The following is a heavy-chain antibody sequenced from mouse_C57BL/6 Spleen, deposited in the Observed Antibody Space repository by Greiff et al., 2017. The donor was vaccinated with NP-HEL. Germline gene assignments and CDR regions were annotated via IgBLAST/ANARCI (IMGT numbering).Heavy chain of an antibody. CDR1: GYTFTDYY. D-gene: IGHD1-1*01. Sequence: EVKLMESGPVLVKPGASVKMSCKASGYTFTDYYMNWVKQSHGKSLEWIGVINPYNGGTSYNQKFKGKATLTVDKSSSTAYMELNSLTSEDSAVYYCARWRLLYAMDYWGQGTSVTVSS. CDR3: ARWRLLYAMDY. V-gene: IGHV1-19*01. J-gene: IGHJ4*01. CDR2: INPYNGGT.